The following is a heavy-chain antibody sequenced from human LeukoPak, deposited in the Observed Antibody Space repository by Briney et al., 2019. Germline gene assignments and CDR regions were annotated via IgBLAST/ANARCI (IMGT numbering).Heavy chain of an antibody. D-gene: IGHD3-10*01. CDR3: ARDRVTRYFDL. V-gene: IGHV3-33*01. J-gene: IGHJ2*01. Sequence: PGGSLRLSYAASGFTFSGYGMHWVRQAPGKGLEWVAVIWYDGSDKYYADSVQGRFTISRDDSENTLYLQMNSLRAEDTAVYYCARDRVTRYFDLWGRGTLVTVSS. CDR1: GFTFSGYG. CDR2: IWYDGSDK.